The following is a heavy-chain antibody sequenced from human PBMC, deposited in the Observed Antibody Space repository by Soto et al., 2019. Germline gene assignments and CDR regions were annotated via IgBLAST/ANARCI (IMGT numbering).Heavy chain of an antibody. CDR1: GLTFSSYG. J-gene: IGHJ4*02. CDR3: AQRPGIAASGSQFDS. Sequence: EVQLLESGGGLVQPGGSLRLSCAASGLTFSSYGMSWVRQAPGKGLEWVSAIRGGGDSTYYADSVKGRFTISRDNSKSTLYLQMDRLRADDTAVYYCAQRPGIAASGSQFDSWGQGTLVTVSS. D-gene: IGHD6-13*01. V-gene: IGHV3-23*01. CDR2: IRGGGDST.